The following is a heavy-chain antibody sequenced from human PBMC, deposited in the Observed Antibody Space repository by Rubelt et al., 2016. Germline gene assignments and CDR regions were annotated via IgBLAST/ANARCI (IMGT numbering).Heavy chain of an antibody. Sequence: QVQLQESGPGLVKPSETLSLTCTVSGYSISSPFYWGWIRQPPGKGLEWIGSIYHSGSTYYNPSLKSRVTILVDTSKTQFSLKMISGTAADTAVYYCANWRREDYADFWGQGTLVTVSS. CDR3: ANWRREDYADF. CDR2: IYHSGST. V-gene: IGHV4-38-2*02. CDR1: GYSISSPFY. J-gene: IGHJ4*02.